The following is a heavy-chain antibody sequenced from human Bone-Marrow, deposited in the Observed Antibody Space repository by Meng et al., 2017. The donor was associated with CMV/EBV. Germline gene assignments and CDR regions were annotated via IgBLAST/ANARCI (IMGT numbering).Heavy chain of an antibody. CDR1: GFTFSSYA. CDR3: ARDPLYTPGSYFIFSYFDS. V-gene: IGHV3-30*04. D-gene: IGHD3-10*01. Sequence: GESLKISCAASGFTFSSYAMHWVRQAPGKGLEWVAVISYDGSNKYYADSVKGRFTISRDNSKNTLYLQLHSLRAEDTAVNYCARDPLYTPGSYFIFSYFDSWGQGARVTVSS. CDR2: ISYDGSNK. J-gene: IGHJ4*02.